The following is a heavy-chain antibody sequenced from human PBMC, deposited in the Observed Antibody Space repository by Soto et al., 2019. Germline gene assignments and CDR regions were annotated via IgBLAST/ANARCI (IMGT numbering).Heavy chain of an antibody. J-gene: IGHJ6*02. CDR3: VTAVRGYNANGDL. CDR1: GFTFSSYW. V-gene: IGHV3-7*03. D-gene: IGHD5-12*01. CDR2: IKADGTEK. Sequence: SLRLSCVGSGFTFSSYWMGWVRQTPGKGLEWVATIKADGTEKYYVDSVKGRFTFSRDNAKTSVYLEMNSLRAEDTAVYYCVTAVRGYNANGDLWGQGTTVTVSS.